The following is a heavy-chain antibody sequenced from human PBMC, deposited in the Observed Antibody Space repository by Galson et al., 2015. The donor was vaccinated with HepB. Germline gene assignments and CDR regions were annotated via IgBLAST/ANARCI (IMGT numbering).Heavy chain of an antibody. CDR2: IWYDGSNK. D-gene: IGHD1-26*01. V-gene: IGHV3-33*08. Sequence: SLRLSCAASGFTFSSYGMHWVRQAPGKGLEWVAVIWYDGSNKYYADSVKGRFTISRDNSKNTLYLQMNSLRAEDTAVYYCARDSAGGYSGSYVSYWGQGTLVTVSS. J-gene: IGHJ4*02. CDR1: GFTFSSYG. CDR3: ARDSAGGYSGSYVSY.